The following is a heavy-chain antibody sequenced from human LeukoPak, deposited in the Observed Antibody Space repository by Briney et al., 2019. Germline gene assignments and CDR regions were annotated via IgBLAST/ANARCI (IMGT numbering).Heavy chain of an antibody. V-gene: IGHV3-30*18. CDR1: GFAFETYW. J-gene: IGHJ4*02. Sequence: PGGSLRLSCTASGFAFETYWMHWVRQAPGKGLEWVAVISYDGSNKYYADSVKGRFTISRDNSKNTLYLQMNSLRAEDTAVYYCAKDGGGNYLGGFDYWGQGTLVTVSS. CDR2: ISYDGSNK. D-gene: IGHD4-23*01. CDR3: AKDGGGNYLGGFDY.